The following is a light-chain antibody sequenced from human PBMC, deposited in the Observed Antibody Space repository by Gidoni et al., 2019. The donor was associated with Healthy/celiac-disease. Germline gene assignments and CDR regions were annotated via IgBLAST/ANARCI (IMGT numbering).Light chain of an antibody. V-gene: IGKV1D-16*01. CDR1: QGISSW. Sequence: DSQMTQSPSSLSASVGERVTITCRASQGISSWLAWYQQKPEKATKSLIYAASSFQSWVPSRFSGSGSGTDFTLTIRSLQPEYFATYYCQQYNSYPLTFGGGTKVEIK. CDR3: QQYNSYPLT. CDR2: AAS. J-gene: IGKJ4*01.